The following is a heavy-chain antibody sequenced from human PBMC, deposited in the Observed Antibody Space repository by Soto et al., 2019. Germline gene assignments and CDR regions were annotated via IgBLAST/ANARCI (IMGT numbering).Heavy chain of an antibody. V-gene: IGHV3-74*01. D-gene: IGHD1-26*01. CDR1: GFTFNSFW. J-gene: IGHJ4*02. CDR2: VNSDGHDT. Sequence: EVQLVESGGGLVQPGGSLTLSCAASGFTFNSFWMHWVRQTTGKGLVWVSRVNSDGHDTVYADSVKGRFTLSRDNAKNTGFLQMCKLRAEDAAVYYCTRGRENSSDFEYCGQGIVVTVSS. CDR3: TRGRENSSDFEY.